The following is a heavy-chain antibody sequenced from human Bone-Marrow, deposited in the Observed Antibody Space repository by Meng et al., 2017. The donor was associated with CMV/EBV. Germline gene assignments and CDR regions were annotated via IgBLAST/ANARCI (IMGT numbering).Heavy chain of an antibody. D-gene: IGHD6-13*01. J-gene: IGHJ4*02. V-gene: IGHV4-34*01. CDR1: GGSFSGYY. CDR2: INHSGST. CDR3: ARSPYSSSWLSY. Sequence: SETLSLTFAVHGGSFSGYYWSWIRQPPGKGLEWIGEINHSGSTNYNPSLKSRVTISVDTSKNQFSLKLSSVTAADTAVYYCARSPYSSSWLSYWGQGTLVTVSS.